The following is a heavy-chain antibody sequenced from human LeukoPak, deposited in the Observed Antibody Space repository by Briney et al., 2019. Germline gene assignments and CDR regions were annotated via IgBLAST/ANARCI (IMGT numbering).Heavy chain of an antibody. V-gene: IGHV4-34*01. CDR1: DGSFSGYS. CDR2: INHSGST. D-gene: IGHD7-27*01. J-gene: IGHJ5*02. Sequence: PSETLSLTCAVYDGSFSGYSWSWIRQPPGKGLEWIGEINHSGSTNYNPSLKSRVTISLDTSKNQFSLRLSSVTAAHPAVCFCARDRPVTGANWFDPWGQGALVTVSS. CDR3: ARDRPVTGANWFDP.